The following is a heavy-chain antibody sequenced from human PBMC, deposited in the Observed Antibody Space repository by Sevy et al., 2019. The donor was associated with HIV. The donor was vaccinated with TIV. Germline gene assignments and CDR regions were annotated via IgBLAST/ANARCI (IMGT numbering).Heavy chain of an antibody. Sequence: GGSLRLSCVASGFAFSNYYAMHWVRQAPGKGLEWVALISYDGSDKYYADSVKGRFTISRDNFKKTLFLQMNSLTTEDTAVYYCARPRANYVDHYFFYAMDVWGQGTTVTVSS. V-gene: IGHV3-30-3*01. CDR1: GFAFSNYYA. CDR3: ARPRANYVDHYFFYAMDV. J-gene: IGHJ6*02. CDR2: ISYDGSDK. D-gene: IGHD4-17*01.